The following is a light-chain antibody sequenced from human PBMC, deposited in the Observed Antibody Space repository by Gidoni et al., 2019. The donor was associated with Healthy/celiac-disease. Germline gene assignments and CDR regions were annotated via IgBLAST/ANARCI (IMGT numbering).Light chain of an antibody. Sequence: AIRLTPSPSSFSASTGDRVTITCRASQGISSYLDWYQQKPGKAPKLLIYAASTLQSGVPSRFSGSGSGTDFTLTISCLQSEDFATYYCQQYYSYPQTFGQGTKVEIK. CDR2: AAS. V-gene: IGKV1-8*01. J-gene: IGKJ1*01. CDR1: QGISSY. CDR3: QQYYSYPQT.